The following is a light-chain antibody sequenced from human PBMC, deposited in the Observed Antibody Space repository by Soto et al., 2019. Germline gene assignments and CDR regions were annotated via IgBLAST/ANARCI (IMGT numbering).Light chain of an antibody. V-gene: IGKV1-9*01. CDR2: TAS. Sequence: DIQLTQSPSFLSATVGDRVTITCRASQGISSYLAWYQQKPGKAPNLLIYTASTLQSGVPSRFSGSGSGTEFTLTFSSLQPEDFATYYCQQLNGYPLTFGGGTKVEIK. CDR1: QGISSY. J-gene: IGKJ4*01. CDR3: QQLNGYPLT.